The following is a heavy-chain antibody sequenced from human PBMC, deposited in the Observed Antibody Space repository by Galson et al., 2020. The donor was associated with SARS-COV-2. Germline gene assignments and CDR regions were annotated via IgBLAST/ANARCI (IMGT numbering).Heavy chain of an antibody. D-gene: IGHD6-19*01. CDR2: MNPNSGNT. CDR1: GYTFTSYD. Sequence: ASAKVSCKASGYTFTSYDINWVRQATGQGLEWMGWMNPNSGNTGYAQKFQGRVTMTRNTSISTAYMELSSLRSEDTAVYYCARVFIAVAGTDYWGQGTLVTVSS. CDR3: ARVFIAVAGTDY. J-gene: IGHJ4*02. V-gene: IGHV1-8*01.